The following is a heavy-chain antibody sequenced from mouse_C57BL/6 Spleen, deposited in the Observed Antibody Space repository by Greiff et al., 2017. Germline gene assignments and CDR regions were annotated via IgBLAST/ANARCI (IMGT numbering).Heavy chain of an antibody. V-gene: IGHV1-66*01. CDR3: GRRDYYGSNWYFDV. Sequence: QVQLQQSGPELVKPGASVKISCKASGYSFTSYYIHWVKQRPGQGLEWIGWIYPGSGNTKYNEKFKGKATLTADTSSSTAYMQLSSLTSEDSAVYCGGRRDYYGSNWYFDVWGTGTTVTVAS. CDR2: IYPGSGNT. CDR1: GYSFTSYY. D-gene: IGHD1-1*01. J-gene: IGHJ1*03.